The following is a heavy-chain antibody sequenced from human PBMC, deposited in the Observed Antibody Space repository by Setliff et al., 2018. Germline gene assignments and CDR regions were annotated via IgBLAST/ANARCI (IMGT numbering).Heavy chain of an antibody. CDR2: IYYSGST. V-gene: IGHV4-39*07. Sequence: SETLSLPCTVSGGSISSSSYYWGWIRQPPGKGLEWIGSIYYSGSTYYNPSLKSRVTISVDTSKNQFSLKLSSVTAADTAVYYCARLWNLGAFDIWGQGTMVTVSS. D-gene: IGHD1-7*01. J-gene: IGHJ3*02. CDR3: ARLWNLGAFDI. CDR1: GGSISSSSYY.